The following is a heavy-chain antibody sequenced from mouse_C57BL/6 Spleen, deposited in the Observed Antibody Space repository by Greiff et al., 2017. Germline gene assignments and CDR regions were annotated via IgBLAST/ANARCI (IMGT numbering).Heavy chain of an antibody. CDR1: GYTFTSYW. Sequence: QVQLQQPGAELVKPGASVKLSCKASGYTFTSYWMHWVKQRPGRGLEWIGRIDPNSGGTKYNEKFKSKATLTVDKPSSTAYMQLSSLTSEDSAVYDCASGYYDYGSSPDYWGQGTTLTVSA. CDR3: ASGYYDYGSSPDY. D-gene: IGHD1-1*01. J-gene: IGHJ2*01. CDR2: IDPNSGGT. V-gene: IGHV1-72*01.